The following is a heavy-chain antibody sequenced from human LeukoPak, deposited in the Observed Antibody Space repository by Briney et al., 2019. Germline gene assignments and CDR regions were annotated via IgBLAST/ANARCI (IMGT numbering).Heavy chain of an antibody. CDR2: IYYSGST. J-gene: IGHJ4*02. CDR3: ARLTAAGTIDY. V-gene: IGHV4-59*01. D-gene: IGHD6-13*01. Sequence: SETLSLTCTVSGGSISSYYWSWIRQPPGKGLEWIGYIYYSGSTNYNPSLKSRVTISVDTSKNQFSLKLSSVTAADTAVYYCARLTAAGTIDYWGQGTLVTVSS. CDR1: GGSISSYY.